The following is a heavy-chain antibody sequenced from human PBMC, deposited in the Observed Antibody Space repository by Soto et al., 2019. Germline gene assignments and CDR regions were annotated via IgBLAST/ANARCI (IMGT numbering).Heavy chain of an antibody. CDR1: GFTFSSYD. Sequence: HPGGSLRLSCAASGFTFSSYDMHWVRQATGKGLEWVSAICTAGETYYPCSVKVRFTISRENAKNSFYLQMNSLRAGDTAVYYFTRATLFFGVVPPPGNSVMDVGGKGPTVPVSS. V-gene: IGHV3-13*01. D-gene: IGHD3-3*01. CDR2: ICTAGET. J-gene: IGHJ6*04. CDR3: TRATLFFGVVPPPGNSVMDV.